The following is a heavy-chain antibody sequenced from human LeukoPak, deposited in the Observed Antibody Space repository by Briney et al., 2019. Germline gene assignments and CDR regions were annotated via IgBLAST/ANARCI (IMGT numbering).Heavy chain of an antibody. J-gene: IGHJ6*02. CDR2: IKQDGSEK. Sequence: GGSLRLSCAASGFTFSSYWMSWVRQAPGKGLEWVANIKQDGSEKYYVDSVKGRFTIFRDNAKNSLYLQMNSLRAEDTAVYYCARDSGYYYYGMDVWGQGTTVTVSS. CDR1: GFTFSSYW. D-gene: IGHD3-10*01. CDR3: ARDSGYYYYGMDV. V-gene: IGHV3-7*01.